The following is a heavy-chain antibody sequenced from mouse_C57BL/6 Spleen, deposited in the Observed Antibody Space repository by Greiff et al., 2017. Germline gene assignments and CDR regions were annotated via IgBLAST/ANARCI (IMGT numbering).Heavy chain of an antibody. CDR1: GFTFSDYG. CDR2: ISSGSSTI. Sequence: EVKLMESGGGLVKPGGSLKLSCAASGFTFSDYGMHWVRQAPEKGLEWVADISSGSSTIYYADTVTGRFTISRDNAKNTLCLQMTSRRSEDTAMYYCARGGYYDYSWFAYWGQGTLVTVSA. CDR3: ARGGYYDYSWFAY. V-gene: IGHV5-17*01. J-gene: IGHJ3*01. D-gene: IGHD2-4*01.